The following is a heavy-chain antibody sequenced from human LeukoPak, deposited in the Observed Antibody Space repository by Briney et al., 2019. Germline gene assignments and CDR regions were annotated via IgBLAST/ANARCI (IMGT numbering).Heavy chain of an antibody. V-gene: IGHV1-69*04. CDR3: AAHPHDYGDYWCR. D-gene: IGHD4-17*01. CDR1: GGTFSSYA. Sequence: ASVKVSCKASGGTFSSYAINWVRQAPGQGLEWMGRIIPILGIANYAQKFQGRVTITADKSTSTAYMELGSLRSEDTAVYYCAAHPHDYGDYWCRWGQGTLVTFSS. CDR2: IIPILGIA. J-gene: IGHJ4*02.